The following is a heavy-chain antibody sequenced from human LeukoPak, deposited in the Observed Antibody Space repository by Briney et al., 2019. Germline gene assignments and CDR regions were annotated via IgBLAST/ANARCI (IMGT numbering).Heavy chain of an antibody. D-gene: IGHD4-17*01. Sequence: ASVKVSCKASGYTFTTYGISWVRQAPGQGLEWMGIMNPSGGSTTYAQKFQGRVTMTRDMSTSTVYMELSSLKSEDTAVYYCARDPILYGDYDFDYWGQGTLVTVSS. CDR1: GYTFTTYG. V-gene: IGHV1-46*01. J-gene: IGHJ4*02. CDR3: ARDPILYGDYDFDY. CDR2: MNPSGGST.